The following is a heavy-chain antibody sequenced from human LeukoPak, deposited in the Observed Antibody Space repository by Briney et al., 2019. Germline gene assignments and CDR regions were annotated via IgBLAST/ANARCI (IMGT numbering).Heavy chain of an antibody. CDR3: ARERHDRFLEWLPRPDAFDI. D-gene: IGHD3-3*01. J-gene: IGHJ3*02. Sequence: GGSLRLSCAASGFTFSSYWMSWVRQAPGKGLEWVANIKQDGSEKYYVDSVKGQFTISRDNAKNTLYLQMNSLRAEDTAVYYCARERHDRFLEWLPRPDAFDIWGQGTMVTVSS. CDR1: GFTFSSYW. CDR2: IKQDGSEK. V-gene: IGHV3-7*01.